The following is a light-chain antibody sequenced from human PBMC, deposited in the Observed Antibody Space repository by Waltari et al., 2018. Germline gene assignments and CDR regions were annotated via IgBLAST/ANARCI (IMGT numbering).Light chain of an antibody. CDR2: SSY. J-gene: IGLJ1*01. CDR1: NSNIGTFP. Sequence: QSVLTQPPSASGTPGQRVTISCSGSNSNIGTFPVHWYQQLPGTAPKLLIYSSYQRPSGVPDRFSGSKSGTSASLAISGLQSEDEGDYYCAGWDGSLTGYVFGAGTRVTVL. V-gene: IGLV1-44*01. CDR3: AGWDGSLTGYV.